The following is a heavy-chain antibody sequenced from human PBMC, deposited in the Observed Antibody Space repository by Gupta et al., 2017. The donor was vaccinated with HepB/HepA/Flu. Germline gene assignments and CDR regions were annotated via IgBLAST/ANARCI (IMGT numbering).Heavy chain of an antibody. Sequence: QVQLVESGGGVVQPGRSLRLSCAASGFTFSSYAMHWVRQAPGKGLEWVAVISDDGSKKDNADSVKGRFTISRDKAKNTLYLEMERMRAEDTTVYYDAREWAEAVFDLGGRGTMVTVYS. CDR3: AREWAEAVFDL. CDR1: GFTFSSYA. CDR2: ISDDGSKK. V-gene: IGHV3-30-3*01. J-gene: IGHJ2*01. D-gene: IGHD1-26*01.